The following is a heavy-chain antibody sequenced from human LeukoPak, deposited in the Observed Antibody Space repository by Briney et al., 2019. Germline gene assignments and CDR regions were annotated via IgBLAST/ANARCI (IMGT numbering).Heavy chain of an antibody. Sequence: SETLSLTCTVSGGSNSSIRYYCGWIRQPPAKGLEGNGEINHSGSTNYNPSLKSRVTISVDTSKNQFSLKLSSVTAADTAVYYCARNYYDSSGYQNHDYWGQGTLVTVSS. D-gene: IGHD3-22*01. V-gene: IGHV4-39*07. CDR1: GGSNSSIRYY. J-gene: IGHJ4*02. CDR3: ARNYYDSSGYQNHDY. CDR2: INHSGST.